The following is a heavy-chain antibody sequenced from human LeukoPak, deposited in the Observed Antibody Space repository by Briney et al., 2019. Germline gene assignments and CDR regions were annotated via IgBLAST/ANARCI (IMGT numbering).Heavy chain of an antibody. CDR2: IYYSGST. V-gene: IGHV4-39*01. J-gene: IGHJ4*02. CDR3: ARHPRIYSSSSISDY. CDR1: GGSISTSSYY. Sequence: SETLSLTCTVSGGSISTSSYYWAWIRQPPGKGLEHIGSIYYSGSTWYNPSLKSRVTISRDTSKNQFSLTLNSVTAADTAVYYCARHPRIYSSSSISDYWGQGTLVTVSS. D-gene: IGHD6-6*01.